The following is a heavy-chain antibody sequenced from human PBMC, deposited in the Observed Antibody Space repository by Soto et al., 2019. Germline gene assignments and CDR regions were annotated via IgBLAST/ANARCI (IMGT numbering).Heavy chain of an antibody. V-gene: IGHV1-18*01. CDR1: GYTFTSYG. J-gene: IGHJ6*02. CDR3: ARGGYYDSSGSRNYYYYGMNV. CDR2: IRPYNGNT. Sequence: ASVKVSCKASGYTFTSYGISWVRQAPGQELEWMGWIRPYNGNTNYAQKLQGRVTMTTDTSTSTAYMELRSLRSDDTAMYFCARGGYYDSSGSRNYYYYGMNVWGQGTTVTVSS. D-gene: IGHD3-22*01.